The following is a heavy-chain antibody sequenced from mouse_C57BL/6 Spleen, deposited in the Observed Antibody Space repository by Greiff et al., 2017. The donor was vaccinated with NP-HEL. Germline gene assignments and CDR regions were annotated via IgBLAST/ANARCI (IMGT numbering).Heavy chain of an antibody. J-gene: IGHJ4*01. CDR2: IDPNSGGT. CDR3: ARNDYDVNYAMDY. Sequence: VQLQQPGAELVKPGASVKLSCKASGYTFTSYWMHWVKQRPGRGLEWIGRIDPNSGGTKYNEKFKSKATLTVDKPSSTAYMQISSLTSEDSAVYYCARNDYDVNYAMDYWGQGTSVTVSS. D-gene: IGHD2-4*01. CDR1: GYTFTSYW. V-gene: IGHV1-72*01.